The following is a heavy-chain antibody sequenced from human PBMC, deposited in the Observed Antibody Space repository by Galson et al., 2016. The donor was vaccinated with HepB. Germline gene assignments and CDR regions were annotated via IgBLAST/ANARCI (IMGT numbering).Heavy chain of an antibody. D-gene: IGHD6-6*01. Sequence: SVKVSCKASGGTFNSYTINWVRQAPGQGLEWMGGIIPIFATTNHAQKFQGSVTITADESTSTAYRELSSLASADTAVYYCGRQSIALEETGYSYYDMDVWGQGTMVTVSS. CDR1: GGTFNSYT. J-gene: IGHJ6*02. CDR2: IIPIFATT. CDR3: GRQSIALEETGYSYYDMDV. V-gene: IGHV1-69*13.